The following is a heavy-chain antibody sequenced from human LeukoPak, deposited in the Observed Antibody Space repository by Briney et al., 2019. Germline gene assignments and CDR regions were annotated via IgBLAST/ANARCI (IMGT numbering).Heavy chain of an antibody. Sequence: PGGSLRLSCAASGFTFSSYAMSWIRQPPGKGLEWIGYIYYSGSTNYNPSLKSRVTISVDTSKNQFSLKLSSVTAADTAVYYCARSPYYYDSSGYQYWGQGTLVTVSS. J-gene: IGHJ4*02. D-gene: IGHD3-22*01. CDR1: GFTFSSYA. CDR3: ARSPYYYDSSGYQY. CDR2: IYYSGST. V-gene: IGHV4-59*01.